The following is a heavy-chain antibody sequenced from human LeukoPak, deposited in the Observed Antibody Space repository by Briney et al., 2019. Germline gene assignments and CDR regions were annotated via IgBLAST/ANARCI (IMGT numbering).Heavy chain of an antibody. CDR2: ISSSSSYI. D-gene: IGHD2-21*02. CDR3: AITPEHIVVVTAPVWFDP. CDR1: GFTFSSYS. Sequence: PGGSLRLSCAASGFTFSSYSMNWVRQAPGKGLEWVSSISSSSSYIYYADSVRGRFTISRDNAKNSLYLQMNSLRAEDTAVYYCAITPEHIVVVTAPVWFDPWGQGTLVTVSS. J-gene: IGHJ5*02. V-gene: IGHV3-21*01.